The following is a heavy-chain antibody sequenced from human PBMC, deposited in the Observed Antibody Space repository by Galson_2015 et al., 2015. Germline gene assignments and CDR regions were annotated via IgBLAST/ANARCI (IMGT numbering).Heavy chain of an antibody. CDR1: GGSISSSNYY. CDR3: ARLVWAIAVAGTG. D-gene: IGHD6-19*01. J-gene: IGHJ4*02. Sequence: ETLSLTCTVSGGSISSSNYYWVWIRQPPGKGLEWIGGIYYSGDIYYNPSLKSRVTVSVDTSNNRFSLNLSSVTAADTAVYYCARLVWAIAVAGTGWGQGTLVTVSS. CDR2: IYYSGDI. V-gene: IGHV4-39*01.